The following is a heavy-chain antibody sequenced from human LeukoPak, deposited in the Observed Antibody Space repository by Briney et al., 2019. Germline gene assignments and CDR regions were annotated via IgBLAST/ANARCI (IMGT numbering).Heavy chain of an antibody. CDR2: ISWSSGSI. D-gene: IGHD4-17*01. CDR3: AKNRGGDYSSPWYYFDY. Sequence: GGSLRLSCAASGFTFDDYAMHWVRQAPGKGLEWVSGISWSSGSIGYADSVKGRFTISRDNAKNSLYLQMNSLRAEDTALYYCAKNRGGDYSSPWYYFDYWGQGTLVTVSS. V-gene: IGHV3-9*01. J-gene: IGHJ4*02. CDR1: GFTFDDYA.